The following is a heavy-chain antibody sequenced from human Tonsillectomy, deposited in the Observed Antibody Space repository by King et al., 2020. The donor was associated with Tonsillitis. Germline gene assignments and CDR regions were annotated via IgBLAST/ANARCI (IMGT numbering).Heavy chain of an antibody. CDR2: INDSGST. CDR1: GGPFSTYY. J-gene: IGHJ4*02. CDR3: ARCYYDTSGSQEFDY. D-gene: IGHD3-22*01. Sequence: VQLQQWGAGLLKPSETLSLTCAVYGGPFSTYYWSWIRQPPGKGLEWIGDINDSGSTKYNPSLKSRVTLSVDTSKNQFSLKLSSVTAADTAVYYCARCYYDTSGSQEFDYWGQGTLVTVSS. V-gene: IGHV4-34*01.